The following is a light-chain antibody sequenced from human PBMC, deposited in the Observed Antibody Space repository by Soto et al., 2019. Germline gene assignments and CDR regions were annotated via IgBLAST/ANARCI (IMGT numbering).Light chain of an antibody. CDR1: QSVSSTY. J-gene: IGKJ5*01. Sequence: EIVLTQSPGTLSLSPGERATLSCRASQSVSSTYLIWYQQKPGQAPRLLIYGASSRATGVPDRFSGGGSGADFTLTISRLEPEDFAVYYCQQRTNWPAFGQGTRLEIK. CDR2: GAS. CDR3: QQRTNWPA. V-gene: IGKV3D-20*02.